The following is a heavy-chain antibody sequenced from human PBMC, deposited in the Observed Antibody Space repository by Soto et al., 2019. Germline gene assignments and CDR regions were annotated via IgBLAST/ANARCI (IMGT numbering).Heavy chain of an antibody. CDR2: ILSIGGT. CDR3: ARWGVAMDV. D-gene: IGHD3-16*01. J-gene: IGHJ6*02. Sequence: QVQLQESGPGLVKPSETLSLTCTVSGGSVNNYNFYWSWVRQPPGKALEWIGYILSIGGTNYNPSLKSRVTISVDTSMNQFSLRLSSVTAADTAVYYCARWGVAMDVWGQGTTVTVSS. V-gene: IGHV4-61*01. CDR1: GGSVNNYNFY.